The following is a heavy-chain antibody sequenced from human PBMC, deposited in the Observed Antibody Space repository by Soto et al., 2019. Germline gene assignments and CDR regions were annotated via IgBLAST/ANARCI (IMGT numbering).Heavy chain of an antibody. Sequence: GGSLRLSCAASGFTFGNYAMGWVRQAPGKGLEWVSGIVASGGRTFYADSAKGRFTISRDNSRSTLYLQMNSLRADDTAVYYCVKDLVVLSAIFDSWGRGTLVTVSS. CDR2: IVASGGRT. J-gene: IGHJ4*02. CDR3: VKDLVVLSAIFDS. CDR1: GFTFGNYA. V-gene: IGHV3-23*01. D-gene: IGHD2-21*02.